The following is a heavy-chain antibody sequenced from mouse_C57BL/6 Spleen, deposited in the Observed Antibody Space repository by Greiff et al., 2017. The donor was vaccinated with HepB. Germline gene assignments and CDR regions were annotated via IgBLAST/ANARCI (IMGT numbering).Heavy chain of an antibody. V-gene: IGHV5-4*01. Sequence: EVNVVESGGGLVKPGGSLKLSCAASGFTFSSYAMSWVRQTPEKRLEWVATISDGGSYTYYPDNVKGRFTISRDNAKNNLYLQMSHLKSEDTAMYYCAREGVTTLYYFDYWGQGTTLTVSS. CDR2: ISDGGSYT. J-gene: IGHJ2*01. CDR3: AREGVTTLYYFDY. CDR1: GFTFSSYA. D-gene: IGHD2-2*01.